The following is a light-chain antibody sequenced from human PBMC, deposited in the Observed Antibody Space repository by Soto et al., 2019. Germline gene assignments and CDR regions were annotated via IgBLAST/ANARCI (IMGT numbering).Light chain of an antibody. CDR2: TAS. V-gene: IGKV1-9*01. CDR1: QRISNY. CDR3: LQEYNYTRT. Sequence: DIQLTQSPSFLSASVGDRVTITCRASQRISNYLAWYQQKPGKAPNHLIHTASTWQSRVPSRFSGSGSGTDGTLIISSMQHEDGSTYYCLQEYNYTRTFGQGTKVDIK. J-gene: IGKJ1*01.